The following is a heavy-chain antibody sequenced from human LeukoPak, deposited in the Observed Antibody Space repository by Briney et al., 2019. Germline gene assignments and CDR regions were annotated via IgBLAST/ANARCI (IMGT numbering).Heavy chain of an antibody. D-gene: IGHD2-21*02. Sequence: GGSLRLSCAASGFTFSSYWMSWVRQAPGKGLEWVANIKQDGSEKYYVDSVKGRFTISRDNAKNSLYLQMNSLRAEDTAVYYCAREAYPLAYCGGDCYESNDAFDIWGQGTMVTVSS. V-gene: IGHV3-7*01. CDR3: AREAYPLAYCGGDCYESNDAFDI. CDR1: GFTFSSYW. J-gene: IGHJ3*02. CDR2: IKQDGSEK.